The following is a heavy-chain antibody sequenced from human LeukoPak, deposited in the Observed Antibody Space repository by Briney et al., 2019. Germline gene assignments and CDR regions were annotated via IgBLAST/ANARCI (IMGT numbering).Heavy chain of an antibody. D-gene: IGHD3-10*01. CDR1: GFTFSSYA. Sequence: GGSLRLSCAASGFTFSSYAMNWGRQAPGKGLEWFSAIVVSGGVTYYADSGKGRFTISRDNSKNTLYLQMTSLRPEDTALYYCAKEGDDYGSGSHRDAFDMWGQRTMVTVSS. J-gene: IGHJ3*02. CDR2: IVVSGGVT. V-gene: IGHV3-23*01. CDR3: AKEGDDYGSGSHRDAFDM.